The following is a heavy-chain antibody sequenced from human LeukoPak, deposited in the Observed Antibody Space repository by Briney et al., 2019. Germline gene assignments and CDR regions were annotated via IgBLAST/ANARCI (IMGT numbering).Heavy chain of an antibody. J-gene: IGHJ3*02. V-gene: IGHV5-51*01. Sequence: GESLKISCKGSGYSFTSYWIGWVRQMPGKGLEWMGIIYPGDSDTRYSPSFQGQVTISADKSISTAYLQWSSLKASDTAMYYCARPLSGSYQGGTFEIWGQGTMVTVSS. CDR1: GYSFTSYW. D-gene: IGHD1-26*01. CDR2: IYPGDSDT. CDR3: ARPLSGSYQGGTFEI.